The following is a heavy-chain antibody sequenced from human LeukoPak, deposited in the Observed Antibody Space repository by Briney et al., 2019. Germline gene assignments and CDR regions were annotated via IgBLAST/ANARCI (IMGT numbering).Heavy chain of an antibody. Sequence: ASVKVSCKASGYSFTNYYMHWVRQAPGQGLECMGIINPSGGSTTNAQKFQGRVTMTRDTSTTTVYMELSSLRSDDTAMYYCARDERDVVVVPGAMPYWGQGTLVTVSS. CDR2: INPSGGST. CDR1: GYSFTNYY. CDR3: ARDERDVVVVPGAMPY. V-gene: IGHV1-46*01. J-gene: IGHJ4*02. D-gene: IGHD2-2*01.